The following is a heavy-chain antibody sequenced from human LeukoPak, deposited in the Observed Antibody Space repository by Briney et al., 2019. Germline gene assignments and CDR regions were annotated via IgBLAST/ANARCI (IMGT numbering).Heavy chain of an antibody. CDR3: ARDAQLLWFGELLPASASDI. D-gene: IGHD3-10*01. J-gene: IGHJ3*02. CDR1: GFTFSDYY. CDR2: ISSSGSTI. V-gene: IGHV3-11*01. Sequence: GGSLRLSCAASGFTFSDYYMSWIHQAPGKGLEWVSYISSSGSTIYYADSVKGRFTISRDNAKNSLYLQMNSLRAEDTAVYYCARDAQLLWFGELLPASASDIWGQGTMVTVSS.